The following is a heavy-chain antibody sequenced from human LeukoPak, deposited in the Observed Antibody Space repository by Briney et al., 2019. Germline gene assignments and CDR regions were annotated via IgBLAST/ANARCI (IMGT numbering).Heavy chain of an antibody. CDR3: ARGWTRDAFDI. V-gene: IGHV3-33*01. J-gene: IGHJ3*02. Sequence: GRSLRLSCAASGFTFSSYGMHWVRQAPGKGLEWVAVIWYDGSNKYYADSVKGRFTIPRDNSKNTLYLQMNSLRAEDTAVYYCARGWTRDAFDIWGQGTMVTVSS. CDR2: IWYDGSNK. CDR1: GFTFSSYG. D-gene: IGHD2-15*01.